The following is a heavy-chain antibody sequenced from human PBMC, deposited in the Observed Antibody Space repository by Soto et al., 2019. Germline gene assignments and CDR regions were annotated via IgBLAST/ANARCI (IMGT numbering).Heavy chain of an antibody. V-gene: IGHV3-20*04. CDR2: DNWNGGST. D-gene: IGHD1-26*01. J-gene: IGHJ4*02. Sequence: EVQLVESGGGVLRPGGSLRLSCAASGFTFDDYGMSWARQAPGKGLEWVSGDNWNGGSTGYADSVKGRFTISRDNAKNSLYLQMNSLRAEDTAFYYCVRGASLNFDYWGQGTLVTVSS. CDR3: VRGASLNFDY. CDR1: GFTFDDYG.